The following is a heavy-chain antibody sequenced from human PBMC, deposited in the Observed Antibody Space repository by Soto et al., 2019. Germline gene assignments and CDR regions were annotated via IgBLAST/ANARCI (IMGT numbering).Heavy chain of an antibody. CDR3: ARAVSPATAPFDY. CDR1: GGSISNYY. J-gene: IGHJ4*02. D-gene: IGHD2-2*01. CDR2: IYYSGST. Sequence: QVQLQESGPRLVKPSETLSLTCIVSGGSISNYYWSWIRQPPGKGLEWIGYIYYSGSTNYNPSLQSRVTISVDTSKHQFSLKLSSVTAADTAVYYCARAVSPATAPFDYWGQGTLVTVSS. V-gene: IGHV4-59*01.